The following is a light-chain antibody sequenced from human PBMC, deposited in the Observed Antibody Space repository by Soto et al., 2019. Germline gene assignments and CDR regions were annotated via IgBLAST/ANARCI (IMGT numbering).Light chain of an antibody. CDR2: VAS. Sequence: DIQMTQSPSSLSASVGDRVTITCRASQSIGRFLNWHQQKPGKAPNVLINVASTLRSGVPSRFSGSGSGTDFNLTINSLQPEDFASYFCQQSFATPLTFGGGNKVEIK. CDR1: QSIGRF. CDR3: QQSFATPLT. J-gene: IGKJ4*01. V-gene: IGKV1-39*01.